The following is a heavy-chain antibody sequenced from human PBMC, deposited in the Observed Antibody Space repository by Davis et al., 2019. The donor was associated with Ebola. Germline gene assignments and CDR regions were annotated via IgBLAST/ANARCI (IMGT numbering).Heavy chain of an antibody. J-gene: IGHJ4*02. CDR3: GGAWD. CDR1: GFNFSNHG. D-gene: IGHD1-26*01. CDR2: ISGNGLTT. V-gene: IGHV3-23*01. Sequence: PGGSLRLSCPYSGFNFSNHGLTWVRQAPGKGLMWIASISGNGLTTWYSESVRGRFTISRDNSRNTLYLQMNSLRADDTAVYYCGGAWDWGQGTLVTVSS.